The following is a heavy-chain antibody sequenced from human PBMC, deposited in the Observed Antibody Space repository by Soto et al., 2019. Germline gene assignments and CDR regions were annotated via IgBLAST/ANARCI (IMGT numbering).Heavy chain of an antibody. Sequence: ASVKVSCKASGYTFTSYDINWVRQATGQGLEWMGWMNPNSGNTGYAQKFQGRVTMTRSTSISTAYMELSSLRSEDTAVYYCARDREYQLLYPYYYYYGMDVWGQGTTVTVSS. D-gene: IGHD2-2*02. CDR1: GYTFTSYD. J-gene: IGHJ6*02. CDR2: MNPNSGNT. CDR3: ARDREYQLLYPYYYYYGMDV. V-gene: IGHV1-8*01.